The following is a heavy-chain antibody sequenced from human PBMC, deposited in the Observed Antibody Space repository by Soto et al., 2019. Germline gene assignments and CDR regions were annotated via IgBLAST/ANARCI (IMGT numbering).Heavy chain of an antibody. CDR2: ISYGGST. D-gene: IGHD5-18*01. Sequence: QVQLQESGPGLVKPSQTLSLTCTVSGGSINSGGYCWSWIRQHPGKGLDWLGCISYGGSTAYNPSLQCRVTLSVDTSKNQFSLQLTSVTAADTAVYFCSRGILVWGQGALITVSS. CDR3: SRGILV. J-gene: IGHJ4*02. CDR1: GGSINSGGYC. V-gene: IGHV4-31*03.